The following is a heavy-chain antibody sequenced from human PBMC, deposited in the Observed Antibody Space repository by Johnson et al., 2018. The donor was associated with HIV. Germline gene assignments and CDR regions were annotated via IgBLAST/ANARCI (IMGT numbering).Heavy chain of an antibody. J-gene: IGHJ3*02. CDR1: GFTFSSYD. V-gene: IGHV3-13*01. Sequence: VQLVESGGGLVQPGGSLRLSCAASGFTFSSYDMHWVRQATGKGLEWVSAIGTAGDTYYPGSVKGRFTISRENAKNSLYLQMNSLRAEDTAVYYCARDHIKEGSSGFGSFAFDIWGQGTMVTVSS. D-gene: IGHD6-6*01. CDR2: IGTAGDT. CDR3: ARDHIKEGSSGFGSFAFDI.